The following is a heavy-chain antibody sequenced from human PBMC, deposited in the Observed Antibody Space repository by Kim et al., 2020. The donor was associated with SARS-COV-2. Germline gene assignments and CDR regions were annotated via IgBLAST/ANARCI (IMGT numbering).Heavy chain of an antibody. CDR1: GGSFSGYY. V-gene: IGHV4-34*01. Sequence: SETLSLTCAVYGGSFSGYYWSWIRQPQGKGLEWIGEINHSGSTNYNPSLKSRVTISVDTSKNQFSLKLSSVTAADTAVYYCARASPVTTFYYYYYGMDV. CDR2: INHSGST. J-gene: IGHJ6*01. D-gene: IGHD4-17*01. CDR3: ARASPVTTFYYYYYGMDV.